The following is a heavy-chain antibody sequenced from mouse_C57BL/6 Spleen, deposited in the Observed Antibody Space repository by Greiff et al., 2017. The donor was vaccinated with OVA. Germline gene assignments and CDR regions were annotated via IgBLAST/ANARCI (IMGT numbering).Heavy chain of an antibody. J-gene: IGHJ2*01. Sequence: QVQLQQSGAELVRPGTSVKVSCKASGYAFTNYLIEWVKQRPGQGLEWIGVINPGSGGTNYNEKFKGKATLTVDKSSSTAYMQLSSLTSEDSAVYYCARRGYGNYGFDYWGQGTTLTVSS. V-gene: IGHV1-54*01. CDR2: INPGSGGT. D-gene: IGHD2-1*01. CDR1: GYAFTNYL. CDR3: ARRGYGNYGFDY.